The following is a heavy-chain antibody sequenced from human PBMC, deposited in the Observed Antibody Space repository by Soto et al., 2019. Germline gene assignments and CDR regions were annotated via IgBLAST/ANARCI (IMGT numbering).Heavy chain of an antibody. Sequence: QVQLVQSGAEVKKPGASVKVSCKASGYTFTSYGISWVRQAPGQGLEWMGWISAYNGNTNYAQKLQGRVTMTTDTSTITAYLELRSLRSDHTAVYYCHLIPEPSHSIEYHFHYWGQGSLVTVSS. CDR2: ISAYNGNT. V-gene: IGHV1-18*01. CDR3: HLIPEPSHSIEYHFHY. CDR1: GYTFTSYG. J-gene: IGHJ4*02. D-gene: IGHD2-2*01.